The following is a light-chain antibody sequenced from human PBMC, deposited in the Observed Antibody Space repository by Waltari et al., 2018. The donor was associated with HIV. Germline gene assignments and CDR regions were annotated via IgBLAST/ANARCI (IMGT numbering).Light chain of an antibody. CDR1: QSVSGW. J-gene: IGKJ2*01. V-gene: IGKV1-5*03. CDR2: KAS. Sequence: DILLTHSLYSLSVSVGERVTITCRASQSVSGWLAWYQQKPGKAPNLLIYKASSLESGVPSRFSGSGSGTEFTLTISSLQPDDFATYYCQQHNSYFSFGQGTKVEIK. CDR3: QQHNSYFS.